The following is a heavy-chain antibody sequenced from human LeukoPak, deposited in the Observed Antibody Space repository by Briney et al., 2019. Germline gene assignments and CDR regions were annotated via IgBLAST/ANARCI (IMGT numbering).Heavy chain of an antibody. V-gene: IGHV3-48*04. CDR3: ARGALYYYDSSGYYEDLDP. CDR2: ISSSSSTI. Sequence: GGSLRLSCAASGFTFSSYAMSWVRQAPGKGLEWVSYISSSSSTIYYADSVKGRFTISRDNAKNSLYLQMNSLRAEDTAVYYCARGALYYYDSSGYYEDLDPWGQGTLVTVSS. CDR1: GFTFSSYA. D-gene: IGHD3-22*01. J-gene: IGHJ5*02.